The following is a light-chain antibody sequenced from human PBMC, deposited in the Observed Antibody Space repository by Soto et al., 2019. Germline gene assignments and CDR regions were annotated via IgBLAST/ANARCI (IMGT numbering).Light chain of an antibody. CDR3: SSYTSSNTVI. J-gene: IGLJ2*01. CDR2: EVN. V-gene: IGLV2-14*01. CDR1: SSDVGGYNY. Sequence: QSALTQPASVSGSPGQSIAISCTGTSSDVGGYNYVSWYQQHPGKAPKLMLSEVNNRPSGVSNRFSGSKSGNTASLTISGLQAEDEADYYCSSYTSSNTVIFGGGTKLTVL.